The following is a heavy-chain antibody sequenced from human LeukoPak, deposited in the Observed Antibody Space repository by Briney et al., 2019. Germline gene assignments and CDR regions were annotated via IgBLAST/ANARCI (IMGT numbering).Heavy chain of an antibody. CDR1: GLTISTYA. Sequence: GGSLRLSCAASGLTISTYAMTWVRQAPGKGLEWVSYISSSSSTIYYADSVKGRFTISRDDAKNSLYLQMNSLRAEDTAVYYCARGGYCSSTSCSTPDYWGQGTLVTVSS. CDR3: ARGGYCSSTSCSTPDY. J-gene: IGHJ4*02. CDR2: ISSSSSTI. D-gene: IGHD2-2*01. V-gene: IGHV3-48*01.